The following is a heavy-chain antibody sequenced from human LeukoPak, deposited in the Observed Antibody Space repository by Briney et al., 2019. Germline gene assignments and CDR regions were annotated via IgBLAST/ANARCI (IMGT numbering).Heavy chain of an antibody. D-gene: IGHD4-23*01. Sequence: KISCQGSGGTFSSYTISWVRQAPGQGLEWMGRIIPILGIANYAQKFQGRVTITADKSTSTAYMELSSLRSEDKAVYYCARVDYGGNSGFGYWGQGTLVTVSS. V-gene: IGHV1-69*02. CDR1: GGTFSSYT. CDR3: ARVDYGGNSGFGY. J-gene: IGHJ4*02. CDR2: IIPILGIA.